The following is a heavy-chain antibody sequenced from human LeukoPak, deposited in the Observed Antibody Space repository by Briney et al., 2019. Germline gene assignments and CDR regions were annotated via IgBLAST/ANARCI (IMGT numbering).Heavy chain of an antibody. CDR2: IYYSGST. D-gene: IGHD3-22*01. V-gene: IGHV4-39*01. J-gene: IGHJ4*02. Sequence: SETLSVTCTVSGGSISSSSYYWGWIRQPPGKGLEWIGSIYYSGSTYYNPSLKSRVTISVDASRSQFSLKLSSVTAADTAVYYCGSDSSGYYYFDYWGQGTQVTVSS. CDR3: GSDSSGYYYFDY. CDR1: GGSISSSSYY.